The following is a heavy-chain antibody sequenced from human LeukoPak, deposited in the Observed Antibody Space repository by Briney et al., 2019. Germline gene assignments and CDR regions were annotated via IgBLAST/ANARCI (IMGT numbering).Heavy chain of an antibody. D-gene: IGHD3-3*01. CDR3: VKGQEYLEWFYEY. V-gene: IGHV3-30*02. J-gene: IGHJ4*02. Sequence: GGSLRLSCAASGFTFSTYGMHWVRQAPGKGLEWVAFIRYDGSTKYYIDSVKGRFTVSRDNSKSTLFLQMNTLRTEDTAVYYCVKGQEYLEWFYEYWGQGSLVTVSS. CDR1: GFTFSTYG. CDR2: IRYDGSTK.